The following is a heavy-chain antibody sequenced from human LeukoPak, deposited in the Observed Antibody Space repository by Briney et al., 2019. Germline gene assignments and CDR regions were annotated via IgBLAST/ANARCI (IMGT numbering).Heavy chain of an antibody. D-gene: IGHD3-9*01. Sequence: ASVKVSCKASGYTFTSYYMHWVRQAPGQGLEWMGIINPSGGSTSYAQKFQGRVTMTRDTSTSTVYMELSSLRSEDTAVYYCARHYYDILTGYYLFDYWGQGTLVTVSS. CDR1: GYTFTSYY. CDR2: INPSGGST. J-gene: IGHJ4*02. V-gene: IGHV1-46*01. CDR3: ARHYYDILTGYYLFDY.